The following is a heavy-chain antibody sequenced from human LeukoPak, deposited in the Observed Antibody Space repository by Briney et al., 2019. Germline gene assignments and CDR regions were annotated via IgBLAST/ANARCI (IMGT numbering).Heavy chain of an antibody. D-gene: IGHD5-18*01. J-gene: IGHJ4*02. CDR3: ARDRDTAMVD. CDR2: ISSSSSYI. V-gene: IGHV3-21*01. Sequence: GGSLRLSCAASGFTFSSYSMNWVRQAPGKGLGWVSSISSSSSYIYYADSVKGRFTISRDNAKNSLYLQMNSLRAEDTAVYYCARDRDTAMVDWGQGTLVTVSS. CDR1: GFTFSSYS.